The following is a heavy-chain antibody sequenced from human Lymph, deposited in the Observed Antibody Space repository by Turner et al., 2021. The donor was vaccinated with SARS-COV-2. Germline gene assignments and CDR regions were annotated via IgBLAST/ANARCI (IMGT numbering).Heavy chain of an antibody. D-gene: IGHD3-16*01. Sequence: QVQLVASGGGVVQPGRSLRLSWAASGFTFSSYAMHWVRQAPGKGLEWVALISYDGSNKYYADSVKGRFTISRDNSKKTLYLQMNSLRAEDTAVYYCARDFGGGMDVWGQGTTVTVSS. V-gene: IGHV3-30-3*01. CDR1: GFTFSSYA. CDR3: ARDFGGGMDV. J-gene: IGHJ6*02. CDR2: ISYDGSNK.